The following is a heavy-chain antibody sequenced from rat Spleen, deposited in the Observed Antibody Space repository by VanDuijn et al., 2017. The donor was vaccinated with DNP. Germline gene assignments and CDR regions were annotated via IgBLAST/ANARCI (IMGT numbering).Heavy chain of an antibody. V-gene: IGHV5-25*01. D-gene: IGHD1-11*01. CDR1: GFIFSNHY. Sequence: EVQLVESGGGLVQPGGSVKLSCTASGFIFSNHYMAWVRQAPTKGLEWVASMSTGGGNIYYRDSVKGRFTISRDNAKSTLYRQMDSLRSEDTATYYCTTHEDYGPLDYWGQGVMVTVSS. J-gene: IGHJ2*01. CDR3: TTHEDYGPLDY. CDR2: MSTGGGNI.